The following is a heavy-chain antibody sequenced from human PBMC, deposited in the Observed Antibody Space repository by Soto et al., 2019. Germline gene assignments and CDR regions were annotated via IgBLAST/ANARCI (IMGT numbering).Heavy chain of an antibody. CDR1: GFTFSSYA. J-gene: IGHJ4*02. CDR3: AKDPSTMIVVVIHNYLDY. D-gene: IGHD3-22*01. CDR2: ISGSGGST. V-gene: IGHV3-23*01. Sequence: GGSLRLSCAASGFTFSSYAMSWVRQAPGKGLEWVSAISGSGGSTYYADSVKGRFTISRDNSKNTLYLQMNSLRAEDTAVYYCAKDPSTMIVVVIHNYLDYWGQGTLVTVSS.